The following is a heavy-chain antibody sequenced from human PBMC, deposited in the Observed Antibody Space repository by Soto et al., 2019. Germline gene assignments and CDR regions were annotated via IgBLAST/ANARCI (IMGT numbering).Heavy chain of an antibody. D-gene: IGHD6-19*01. CDR2: IIPIFGTA. V-gene: IGHV1-69*06. CDR3: AAYPLLKQWLVGAFDY. Sequence: SVKVSCKASGGTFSSYAISWVRQAPGQGLEWMGGIIPIFGTANYAQKFQGRVTITADKSTSTAYMELSSLRSEDTAVYYCAAYPLLKQWLVGAFDYWGQGTLVTVSS. J-gene: IGHJ4*02. CDR1: GGTFSSYA.